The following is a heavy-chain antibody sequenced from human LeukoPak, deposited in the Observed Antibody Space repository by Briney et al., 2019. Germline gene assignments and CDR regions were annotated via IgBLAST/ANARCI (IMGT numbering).Heavy chain of an antibody. V-gene: IGHV4-59*08. CDR2: IYYSGST. Sequence: SETLSLTCTVSGGSISSYYWSWIRQPPGKGLEWIGYIYYSGSTNYNPSLKSRVTISVDTSENQFSLKLSSVTAADTAVYYCARLGGYCSGGSCYSLTHWGQGTLVTVSS. J-gene: IGHJ4*02. D-gene: IGHD2-15*01. CDR3: ARLGGYCSGGSCYSLTH. CDR1: GGSISSYY.